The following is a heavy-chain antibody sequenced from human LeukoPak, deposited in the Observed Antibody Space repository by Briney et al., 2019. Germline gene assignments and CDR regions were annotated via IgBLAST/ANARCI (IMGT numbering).Heavy chain of an antibody. V-gene: IGHV4-59*08. CDR3: ARGGGYYNY. D-gene: IGHD3-3*01. CDR2: IYYSGST. Sequence: SETLSLTCTVSGGSISSHYWSWIRQSPGKGLEWVGHIYYSGSTNYNPSLKSRVTISVDTSKNQFSLKLSSVTAADTAVYYCARGGGYYNYWGQGTLVTVSS. J-gene: IGHJ4*02. CDR1: GGSISSHY.